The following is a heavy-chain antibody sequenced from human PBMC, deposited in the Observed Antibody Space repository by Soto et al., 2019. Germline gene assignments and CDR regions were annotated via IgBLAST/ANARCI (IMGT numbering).Heavy chain of an antibody. D-gene: IGHD2-15*01. CDR2: ISYDGSNK. CDR3: AVRGGSSRSYYYYGMDV. J-gene: IGHJ6*02. CDR1: GFTFSSYA. Sequence: PGGSLRLSCAASGFTFSSYAMHWVRQAPGKGLEWVAVISYDGSNKYYADSVKGRFTISRDNSKNTLYLQMNSLRAEDTAVYYCAVRGGSSRSYYYYGMDVWGQGTTVTVSS. V-gene: IGHV3-30-3*01.